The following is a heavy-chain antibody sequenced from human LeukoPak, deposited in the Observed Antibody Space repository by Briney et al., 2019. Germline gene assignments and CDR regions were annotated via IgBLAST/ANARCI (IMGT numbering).Heavy chain of an antibody. Sequence: PGGSLRLSCAASGFTFSSYSMNWVRQAPGKGLEWVSSISSSSSSYIYYPDSVKGRFTISRDNAKNSLYLQMNSLRAEDTAVYYCASHQGSGYYEWSLSPHPTWGQGTLVTVSS. J-gene: IGHJ5*02. CDR3: ASHQGSGYYEWSLSPHPT. CDR2: ISSSSSSYI. CDR1: GFTFSSYS. D-gene: IGHD3-22*01. V-gene: IGHV3-21*01.